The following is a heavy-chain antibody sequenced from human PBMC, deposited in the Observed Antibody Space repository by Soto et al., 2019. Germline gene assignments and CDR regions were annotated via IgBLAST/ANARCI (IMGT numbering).Heavy chain of an antibody. CDR2: INHSGST. D-gene: IGHD4-17*01. CDR1: GGSFSGYY. V-gene: IGHV4-34*01. Sequence: SETLSLTCAVYGGSFSGYYWSWIRQPPGKGLEWIGEINHSGSTNYNPSLKSRVTISVDTSKNQFSLKLSSVTAADTAVYYCARDRLRWSMSGYYYGMDVWGQGTTVT. J-gene: IGHJ6*02. CDR3: ARDRLRWSMSGYYYGMDV.